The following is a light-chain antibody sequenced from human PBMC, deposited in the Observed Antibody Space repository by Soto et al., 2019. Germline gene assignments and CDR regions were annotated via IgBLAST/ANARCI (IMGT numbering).Light chain of an antibody. CDR2: YDD. CDR1: SSNIGNNA. CDR3: AAWDDSLNGPV. V-gene: IGLV1-36*01. Sequence: QSVLTQPPSVSEAPRQRVTISCSGNSSNIGNNAVNWYRQLPGEAPKLLIFYDDLLPSGVSDRFSGSKSGTSASLAISGLQSEDEADYYWAAWDDSLNGPVFGGGTKLTVL. J-gene: IGLJ2*01.